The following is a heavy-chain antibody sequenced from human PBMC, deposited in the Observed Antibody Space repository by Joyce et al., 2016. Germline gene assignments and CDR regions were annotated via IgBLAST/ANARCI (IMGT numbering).Heavy chain of an antibody. CDR1: GGDFSNYT. V-gene: IGHV1-69*12. J-gene: IGHJ6*02. CDR3: ARGGASSDHYFFYTLDV. CDR2: IIPFFGAS. Sequence: QVLLVQSGAAVKRPGSSLRVSCKSSGGDFSNYTVNWVRQAPGQRVEWMGGIIPFFGASKYAWDFQGRVTLAADQSTRTAYLELSSLTSADTAVYYCARGGASSDHYFFYTLDVWGPGTTVIVSS. D-gene: IGHD6-6*01.